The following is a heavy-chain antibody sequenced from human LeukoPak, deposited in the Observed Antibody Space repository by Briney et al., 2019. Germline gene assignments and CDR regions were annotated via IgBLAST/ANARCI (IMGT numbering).Heavy chain of an antibody. CDR1: GGPISSYY. CDR3: ARLRAFDWLYPFDP. D-gene: IGHD3-9*01. Sequence: SETLSLTCTVSGGPISSYYWSWIRQPPGKGLEWIGYIYYSGSTNYNPSLKSRVTISVDTSKNQFSLKLSSVTAADTAVYYCARLRAFDWLYPFDPWGQGTLVTVSS. V-gene: IGHV4-59*08. J-gene: IGHJ5*02. CDR2: IYYSGST.